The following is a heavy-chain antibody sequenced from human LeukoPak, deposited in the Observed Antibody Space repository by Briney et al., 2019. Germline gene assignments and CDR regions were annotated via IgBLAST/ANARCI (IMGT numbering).Heavy chain of an antibody. V-gene: IGHV5-10-1*01. D-gene: IGHD6-19*01. Sequence: GESLKISCKASGYRFTNYWISWVRHMPGKGLEWMGTIDPTDSYTKYSPSFESRVTFSSDKSITTVHLQWRSLRASDTAIYYCARPSSGWSRDLDYWGQGTLVTVSS. J-gene: IGHJ4*02. CDR1: GYRFTNYW. CDR3: ARPSSGWSRDLDY. CDR2: IDPTDSYT.